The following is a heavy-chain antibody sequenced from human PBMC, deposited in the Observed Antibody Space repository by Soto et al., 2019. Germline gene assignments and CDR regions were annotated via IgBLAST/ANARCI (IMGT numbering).Heavy chain of an antibody. V-gene: IGHV3-53*01. D-gene: IGHD3-22*01. Sequence: EVQLVESGGGLIQPGGSLRLSCAASGFTVSSNYMSWVRQAPGKGLEWVSVIYSGGSTYYADSVKGRFTISRDNSKNTRYLQMNSLRAEDTAVDYCARDRVESGYPEYFQHWGQGTLVTVSS. CDR3: ARDRVESGYPEYFQH. CDR2: IYSGGST. CDR1: GFTVSSNY. J-gene: IGHJ1*01.